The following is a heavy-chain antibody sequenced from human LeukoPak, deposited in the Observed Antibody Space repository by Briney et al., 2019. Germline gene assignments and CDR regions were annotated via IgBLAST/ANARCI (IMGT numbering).Heavy chain of an antibody. Sequence: PSETLSLTCAVYGGSFSGYYWSWIRQPPGKGLEWIGEINHSGSTNYNPSLKSRVTISVDTSKNQFSLKLSSVTAADTAVYYCARFRSGGWLRGRPMPFDIWGQGTMVTVSS. CDR3: ARFRSGGWLRGRPMPFDI. D-gene: IGHD5-24*01. CDR1: GGSFSGYY. V-gene: IGHV4-34*01. J-gene: IGHJ3*02. CDR2: INHSGST.